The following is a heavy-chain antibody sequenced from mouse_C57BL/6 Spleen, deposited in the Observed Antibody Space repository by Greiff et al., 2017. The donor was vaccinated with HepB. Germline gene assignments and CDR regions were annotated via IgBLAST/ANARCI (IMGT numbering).Heavy chain of an antibody. V-gene: IGHV1-26*01. CDR1: GYTFTDYY. J-gene: IGHJ2*01. Sequence: EVQLQQSGPELVQPGASVKISCKASGYTFTDYYMNWVTQSHGKSLEWIGDINPNKGGTSYNQKFKGKATVTVDKSSSTAYMELRSLTSEDSAVYYWARVDGSSERSFDDGGQGTTLTVSS. D-gene: IGHD1-1*01. CDR2: INPNKGGT. CDR3: ARVDGSSERSFDD.